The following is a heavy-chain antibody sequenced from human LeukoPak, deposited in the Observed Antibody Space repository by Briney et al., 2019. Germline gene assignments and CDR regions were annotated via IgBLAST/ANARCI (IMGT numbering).Heavy chain of an antibody. CDR1: GFTFSSYA. J-gene: IGHJ4*02. Sequence: GGSLRLSCAASGFTFSSYAMSWVRQAPGKGLEWISAISGSGGSTYYADSVKGRFTISRDNSKNTLYLQMNSLRAEDTAVYYCAKDSSGYSYGYLYWGQGTLVTVSS. CDR3: AKDSSGYSYGYLY. V-gene: IGHV3-23*01. D-gene: IGHD5-18*01. CDR2: ISGSGGST.